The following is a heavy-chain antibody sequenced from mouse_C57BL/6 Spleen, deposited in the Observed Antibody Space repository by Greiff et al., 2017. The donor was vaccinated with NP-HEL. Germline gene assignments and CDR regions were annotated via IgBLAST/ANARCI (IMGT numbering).Heavy chain of an antibody. CDR3: ARDLGAFDY. D-gene: IGHD4-1*01. Sequence: ESGPGLVKPSQSLSLTCSVTGYSITSGYYWNWIRQFPGNKLAWMGYISYDGSNNYNPSLKNRISITRDTSKNQFFLKLNSVTTEDTATYYCARDLGAFDYWGQGTTLTVSS. J-gene: IGHJ2*01. CDR2: ISYDGSN. V-gene: IGHV3-6*01. CDR1: GYSITSGYY.